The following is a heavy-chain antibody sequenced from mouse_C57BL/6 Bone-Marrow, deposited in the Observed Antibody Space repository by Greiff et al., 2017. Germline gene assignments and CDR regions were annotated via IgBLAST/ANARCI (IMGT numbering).Heavy chain of an antibody. D-gene: IGHD4-1*01. CDR3: AREALTGTCWVAY. CDR1: GYAFSSSW. V-gene: IGHV1-82*01. J-gene: IGHJ3*01. CDR2: IYPGDGDT. Sequence: QVQLQQSGPELVKPGASVKISCKASGYAFSSSWMNWVKQRPGTGLEWIGRIYPGDGDTNYNGKFKGKATLTADKSSSTAYMQLSSLTSEDSAVYFGAREALTGTCWVAYWGQGTLVTVSA.